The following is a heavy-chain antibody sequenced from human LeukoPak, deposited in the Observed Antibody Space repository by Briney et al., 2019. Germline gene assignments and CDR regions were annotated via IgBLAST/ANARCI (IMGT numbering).Heavy chain of an antibody. V-gene: IGHV1-18*01. J-gene: IGHJ4*02. D-gene: IGHD3-22*01. CDR3: ARVRKGYYDSSGYCF. Sequence: GASVKVSCKASGYTFTNYDINWVRQAPGQGLEWMGWISAYDGVTKYAQKLQGRVTMTTDTSTSTAYMELRSLRSDDTAVYYCARVRKGYYDSSGYCFWGQGTLVTVSS. CDR2: ISAYDGVT. CDR1: GYTFTNYD.